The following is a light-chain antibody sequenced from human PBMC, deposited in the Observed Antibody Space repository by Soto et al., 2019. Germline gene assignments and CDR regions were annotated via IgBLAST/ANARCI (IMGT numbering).Light chain of an antibody. CDR1: QSVGTW. Sequence: DIQMTQSPSTLSASVGGRVTITCRASQSVGTWVAWYQQKPAKAPKLLIYGASNLESGVPSRFSGSGSGTQLTLLIPTLQPDAFATYFCQPSRRNTWSFVPGTKVDI. CDR3: QPSRRNTWS. CDR2: GAS. V-gene: IGKV1-5*01. J-gene: IGKJ1*01.